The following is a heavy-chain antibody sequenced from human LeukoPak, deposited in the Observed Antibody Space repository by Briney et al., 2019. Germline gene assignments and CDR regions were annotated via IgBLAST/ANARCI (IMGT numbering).Heavy chain of an antibody. V-gene: IGHV3-48*01. CDR2: ISISGTSI. CDR1: EFSFSSHS. D-gene: IGHD1-26*01. CDR3: LGGVVGI. Sequence: GGSLRLSCEAFEFSFSSHSWNWVRQAPGQGLEWVSHISISGTSIYYADSVKGRFTISRDNAKNSVYLQMNSLRVEDTAVYYCLGGVVGIGGQGTLVTVSS. J-gene: IGHJ4*02.